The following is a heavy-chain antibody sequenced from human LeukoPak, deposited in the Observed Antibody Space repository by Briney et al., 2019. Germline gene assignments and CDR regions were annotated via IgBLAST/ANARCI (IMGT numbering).Heavy chain of an antibody. CDR1: GFTFSSYA. CDR3: ARSPFSSGSFRGFDA. CDR2: ISGSGGMT. Sequence: TGGSLRLSCAASGFTFSSYAMSWVRQAPGQGLEWVSGISGSGGMTYYADSVKGRFTISRDNSKNTLCLQMNSLRAEDTAVYYCARSPFSSGSFRGFDAWGQGTLVTVSS. D-gene: IGHD6-19*01. J-gene: IGHJ4*02. V-gene: IGHV3-23*01.